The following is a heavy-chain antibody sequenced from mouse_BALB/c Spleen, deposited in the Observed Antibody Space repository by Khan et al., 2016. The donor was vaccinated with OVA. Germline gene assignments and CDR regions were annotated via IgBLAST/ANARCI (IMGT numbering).Heavy chain of an antibody. Sequence: VQLVESGAELARPGASVKMSCTASGYTFTSYTIHWIKERPGQGLEWIGYINPSNGYTNYNQKFKDKATLTTDKSSTTAYLQLSSLTSDDSAVYNCVRDGAYHRNDGWFAYWGQGTLVTVSA. D-gene: IGHD2-14*01. V-gene: IGHV1-4*01. CDR1: GYTFTSYT. J-gene: IGHJ3*01. CDR3: VRDGAYHRNDGWFAY. CDR2: INPSNGYT.